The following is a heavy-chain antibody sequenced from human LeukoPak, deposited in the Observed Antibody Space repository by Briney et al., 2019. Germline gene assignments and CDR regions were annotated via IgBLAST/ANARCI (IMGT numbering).Heavy chain of an antibody. J-gene: IGHJ4*02. Sequence: SETLSLTCAVSGGSISSGGYSWSWIRQPPGKGLEWIGYIYHSGSTYYNPSLKSRVTISVDTSKNQFSLKLSSVTAADTAVYYCARLYFDSTYYFDYWGQGTLVTVSS. CDR3: ARLYFDSTYYFDY. CDR1: GGSISSGGYS. D-gene: IGHD3-9*01. CDR2: IYHSGST. V-gene: IGHV4-30-2*05.